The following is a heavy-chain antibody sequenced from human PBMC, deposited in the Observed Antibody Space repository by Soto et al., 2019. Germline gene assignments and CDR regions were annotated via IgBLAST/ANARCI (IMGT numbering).Heavy chain of an antibody. J-gene: IGHJ6*02. V-gene: IGHV5-51*01. CDR1: GYSFTSYW. CDR2: IYPGDSDT. CDR3: ARSQVGNYNLYGIDV. Sequence: PGESLKISCKASGYSFTSYWIGWVRHTPGKGLEWMGVIYPGDSDTRYSPSFQGQVTISADKSISTAYLQWSSLKASDTAMYYCARSQVGNYNLYGIDVWGQGTTVTVSS. D-gene: IGHD1-26*01.